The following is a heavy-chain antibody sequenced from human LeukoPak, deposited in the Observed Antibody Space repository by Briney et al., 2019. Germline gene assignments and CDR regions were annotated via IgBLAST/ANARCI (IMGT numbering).Heavy chain of an antibody. V-gene: IGHV4-61*02. Sequence: SETLSLTCSVSGGSINGGNYYWTWIRQPAGKGLEWIGRISPSGSTNYNPSLTSRVTISVDTSKNQFSLKLSSVTAADTAVYYCARHTDSSGWYTSYYFDYWGQGTLVTVSS. CDR1: GGSINGGNYY. CDR2: ISPSGST. CDR3: ARHTDSSGWYTSYYFDY. D-gene: IGHD6-19*01. J-gene: IGHJ4*02.